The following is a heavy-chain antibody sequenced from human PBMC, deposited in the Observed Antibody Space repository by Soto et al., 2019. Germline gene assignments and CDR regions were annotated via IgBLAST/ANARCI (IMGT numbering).Heavy chain of an antibody. J-gene: IGHJ6*02. Sequence: PSETLSLTCTVSGGSISSGGYYWSWIRQHPGKGLEWIGYIYYSGSTYYNPSLKSRVTISVDTSKNQFSLKLSSVTAADTAVYYCARRFLEWLLSDYYYYYGMDVWGQGTTVTVSS. V-gene: IGHV4-39*01. CDR1: GGSISSGGYY. D-gene: IGHD3-3*01. CDR3: ARRFLEWLLSDYYYYYGMDV. CDR2: IYYSGST.